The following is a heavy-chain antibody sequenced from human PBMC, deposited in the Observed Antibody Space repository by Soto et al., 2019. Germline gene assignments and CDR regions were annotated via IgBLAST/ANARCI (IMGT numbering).Heavy chain of an antibody. CDR1: GFAFSSFA. Sequence: EVQLLESGGGLVQPGGSLRLSCAASGFAFSSFAMNWVRQAPGKGLEWVSGISSNGVKTYFADSVKGRFTISRDNSKNTLYVKMNILLAEDTAVDYCAKSSSFDCGSTNCYIYWGQGTLVTVSS. D-gene: IGHD2-2*02. J-gene: IGHJ4*02. CDR2: ISSNGVKT. V-gene: IGHV3-23*01. CDR3: AKSSSFDCGSTNCYIY.